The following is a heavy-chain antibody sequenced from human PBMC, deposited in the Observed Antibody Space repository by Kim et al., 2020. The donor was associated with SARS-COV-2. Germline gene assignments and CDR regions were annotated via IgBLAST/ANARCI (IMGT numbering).Heavy chain of an antibody. CDR2: YN. Sequence: YNDYDVSLKSRITNNPDTSKNQFSLQLNSVTPEDTAVYYCARGHSGAFDYWGQGTLVTVSS. D-gene: IGHD5-12*01. V-gene: IGHV6-1*01. CDR3: ARGHSGAFDY. J-gene: IGHJ4*02.